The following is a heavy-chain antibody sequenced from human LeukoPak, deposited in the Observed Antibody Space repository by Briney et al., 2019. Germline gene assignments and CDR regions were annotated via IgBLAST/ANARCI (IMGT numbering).Heavy chain of an antibody. Sequence: SQTLSLTCSVSGTSITTDYYWGWIRPPPGKGLEWIASIHHSGRTTDNSSLKSRVTISIDTSRSQLSLKLNSVTAADTAVYFCAAYFSGYAQFGYWGQGILVTVSS. D-gene: IGHD5-12*01. CDR1: GTSITTDYY. V-gene: IGHV4-38-2*02. J-gene: IGHJ4*02. CDR3: AAYFSGYAQFGY. CDR2: IHHSGRT.